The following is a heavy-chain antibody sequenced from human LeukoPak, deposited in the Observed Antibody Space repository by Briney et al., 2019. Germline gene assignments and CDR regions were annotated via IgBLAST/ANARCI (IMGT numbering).Heavy chain of an antibody. Sequence: SETLSPTCTVSGGSISSYYWSWIRQPPGKGLEWIGYIYYSGSTNYNPSLKSRVTISVDTSKNQFSLKLSSVTAADTAVYYCARDRVSSGYYYGYYGMDVWGQGTTVTVSS. J-gene: IGHJ6*02. CDR1: GGSISSYY. V-gene: IGHV4-59*01. CDR3: ARDRVSSGYYYGYYGMDV. D-gene: IGHD3-22*01. CDR2: IYYSGST.